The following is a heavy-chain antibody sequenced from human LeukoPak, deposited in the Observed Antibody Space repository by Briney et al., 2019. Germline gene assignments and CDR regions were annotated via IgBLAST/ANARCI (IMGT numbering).Heavy chain of an antibody. Sequence: PGGSLRLSCAASGFTFSSYSMNWVRQAPGKGLEWVSSISSSSSYIYYADSVKGRFTISRDNAKNSLYLQMNSLRAEDTAVYYCAKARSSGSAAGNWFDPWGQGTLVTVSS. D-gene: IGHD3-10*01. CDR2: ISSSSSYI. CDR3: AKARSSGSAAGNWFDP. V-gene: IGHV3-21*01. CDR1: GFTFSSYS. J-gene: IGHJ5*02.